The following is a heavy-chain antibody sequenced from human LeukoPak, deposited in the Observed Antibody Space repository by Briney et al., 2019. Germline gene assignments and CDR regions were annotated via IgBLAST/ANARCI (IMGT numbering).Heavy chain of an antibody. J-gene: IGHJ4*02. CDR2: INPYSGDT. V-gene: IGHV1-2*06. Sequence: GASVKVSCKASGYTFTGYHIHWVRQAPGQGLEWMGRINPYSGDTNFAQKSQGRVTMTRDTSITTAYMDLRSVTPPDTSVYFCARDQGGLTSSWYTGYWGQGTQVTVSS. CDR3: ARDQGGLTSSWYTGY. D-gene: IGHD6-19*01. CDR1: GYTFTGYH.